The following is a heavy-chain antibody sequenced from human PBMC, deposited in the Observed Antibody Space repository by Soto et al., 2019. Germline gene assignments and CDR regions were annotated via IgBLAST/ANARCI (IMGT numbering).Heavy chain of an antibody. J-gene: IGHJ6*02. CDR2: INAGNGNT. V-gene: IGHV1-3*01. Sequence: QVRLVQSGTEVKKPGASVMVSCKASGYTFANYAIHWVRQAPGQDFEWRGWINAGNGNTRNSQKFQGRGTFTRDTSATTAHMEVGSLIFDDTAVYYCARDISGWGLTNGHFGVDVWGQGTTVIVSS. CDR1: GYTFANYA. D-gene: IGHD3-10*01. CDR3: ARDISGWGLTNGHFGVDV.